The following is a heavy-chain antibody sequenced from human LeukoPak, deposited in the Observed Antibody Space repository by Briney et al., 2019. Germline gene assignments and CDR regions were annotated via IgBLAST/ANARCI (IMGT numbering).Heavy chain of an antibody. CDR2: ISGSGDST. D-gene: IGHD3-10*01. V-gene: IGHV3-23*01. Sequence: RPGGSLRLSCAASGFTFSSYAMSWVRQAPGMRLEWVRQAPGMRLEWVSSISGSGDSTYYADSVEGRFTISRDNSKNTLYLQMNSLRAEDTALYYCAKFFLPYLAGGTGSRWGQGTLVTVSS. CDR1: GFTFSSYA. CDR3: AKFFLPYLAGGTGSR. J-gene: IGHJ4*02.